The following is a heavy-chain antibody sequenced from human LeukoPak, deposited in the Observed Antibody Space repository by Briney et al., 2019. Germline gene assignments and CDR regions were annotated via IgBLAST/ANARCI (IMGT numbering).Heavy chain of an antibody. CDR1: GYTFTSYY. Sequence: GASVEVSFKASGYTFTSYYMHWVRQAPGQGLEWMGIINPSGGSTSYAQKFQGRVTMTRDMSTSTVYMELSSLRSEDTAVYYCARDDSTSDDAFDIWGQGTMVTVSS. D-gene: IGHD2-21*02. J-gene: IGHJ3*02. V-gene: IGHV1-46*01. CDR2: INPSGGST. CDR3: ARDDSTSDDAFDI.